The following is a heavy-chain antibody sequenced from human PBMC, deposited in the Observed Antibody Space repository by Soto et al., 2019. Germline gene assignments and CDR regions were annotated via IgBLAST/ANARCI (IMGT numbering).Heavy chain of an antibody. Sequence: VSVKVSCKASGYTFTRYYMHWVRQAPGQGLEWMGIINPSGGSTSYAQKFQGRVTMTRDTSTSTVYMELSSLRSEDTAVYYCARDLNDYGDSPIWGQGTMVTVSS. CDR3: ARDLNDYGDSPI. CDR2: INPSGGST. D-gene: IGHD4-17*01. J-gene: IGHJ3*02. V-gene: IGHV1-46*03. CDR1: GYTFTRYY.